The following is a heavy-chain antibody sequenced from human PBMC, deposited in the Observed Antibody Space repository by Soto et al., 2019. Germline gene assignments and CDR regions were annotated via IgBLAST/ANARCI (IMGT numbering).Heavy chain of an antibody. V-gene: IGHV1-24*01. J-gene: IGHJ4*02. D-gene: IGHD1-26*01. CDR3: ATVYLEWELHPRFDY. CDR1: GYTLTELS. CDR2: FDPEDGET. Sequence: SVKVSFKVSGYTLTELSMHWVRQAPVKGLEWMGGFDPEDGETIYAQKFQGRVTMTEDTSTDTAYMELSSLRSEDTAVYYCATVYLEWELHPRFDYWGQGTLVTVYS.